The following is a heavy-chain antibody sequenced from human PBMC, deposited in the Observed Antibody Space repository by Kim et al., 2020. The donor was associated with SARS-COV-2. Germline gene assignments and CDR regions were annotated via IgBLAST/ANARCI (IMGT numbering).Heavy chain of an antibody. J-gene: IGHJ4*02. Sequence: NYAQKFQGRITVTRDTSTSTVYMELSSLRSEDTAMYYCARGDGYNCDYWGQGTLVTVSS. CDR3: ARGDGYNCDY. D-gene: IGHD5-12*01. V-gene: IGHV1-46*01.